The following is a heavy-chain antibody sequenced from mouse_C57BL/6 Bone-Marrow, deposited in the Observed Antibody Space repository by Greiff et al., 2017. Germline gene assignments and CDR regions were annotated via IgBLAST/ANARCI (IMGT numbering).Heavy chain of an antibody. CDR3: ARIASWFAY. V-gene: IGHV5-17*01. J-gene: IGHJ3*01. Sequence: EVMLVESGGGLVKPGGSLKLSGAASGFTFSDYGMHWVRQAPEKGLEWVAYIRSGSSTIYYADTVKGRFTISRDNAKNTLFLQMTSLRSEDTAMYYCARIASWFAYWGQGTLVTVSA. CDR1: GFTFSDYG. D-gene: IGHD1-1*01. CDR2: IRSGSSTI.